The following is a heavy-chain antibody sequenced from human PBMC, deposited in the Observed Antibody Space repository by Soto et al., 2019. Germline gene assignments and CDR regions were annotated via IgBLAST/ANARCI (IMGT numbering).Heavy chain of an antibody. CDR2: ISAYNGNT. Sequence: GASVKVSCKASGYTFTSYGISWVRQAPGQGLEWMGWISAYNGNTNYAQKLQGRVTMTTDTSTSTAYMELRSLRSDDTAVYYCARDLRDSSSWYKIDYWGQGTLVTVSS. V-gene: IGHV1-18*01. D-gene: IGHD6-13*01. J-gene: IGHJ4*02. CDR3: ARDLRDSSSWYKIDY. CDR1: GYTFTSYG.